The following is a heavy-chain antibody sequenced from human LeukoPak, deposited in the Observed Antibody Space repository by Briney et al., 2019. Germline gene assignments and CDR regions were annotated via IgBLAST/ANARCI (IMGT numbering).Heavy chain of an antibody. CDR3: ARGSDWFGSFDP. J-gene: IGHJ5*02. Sequence: SETLSLTCAVYGGSFSGYYWNWIRQPPGKGLEWIGEINHSGSTSYNPSLKSRVTISVGSSKNQFSLRLSSVTAADTAVYYCARGSDWFGSFDPWSQGTLVTVSS. CDR2: INHSGST. V-gene: IGHV4-34*01. D-gene: IGHD3-10*01. CDR1: GGSFSGYY.